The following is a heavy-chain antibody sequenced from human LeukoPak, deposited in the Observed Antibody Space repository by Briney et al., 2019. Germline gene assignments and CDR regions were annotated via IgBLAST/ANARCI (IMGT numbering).Heavy chain of an antibody. D-gene: IGHD3-22*01. Sequence: GGSLRLSCAASGFTFSSYEMNWVRHAPGNGLEWISYIIRCCRSMSYAHSLQGRFTISRDNAKNSMSLHMTSLRAGDAAVYYCARGYYSDTTGYNPLDHWGQGTLVTVSS. CDR2: IIRCCRSM. CDR1: GFTFSSYE. V-gene: IGHV3-48*03. J-gene: IGHJ4*02. CDR3: ARGYYSDTTGYNPLDH.